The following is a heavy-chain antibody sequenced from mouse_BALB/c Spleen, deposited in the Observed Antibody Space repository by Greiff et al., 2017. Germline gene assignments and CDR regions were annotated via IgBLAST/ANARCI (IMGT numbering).Heavy chain of an antibody. V-gene: IGHV1-5*01. CDR3: TRYGLRYLDY. Sequence: VQLQQSGTVLARPGASVKLSCKASGYTFPSYWMHLVKQRPGQGLEWIGAIYPGNSDTSYNQKFKGKAKLTAVTSTSTAYMELSSLTNEDSAVYYCTRYGLRYLDYWGQGTTLTVSS. CDR2: IYPGNSDT. J-gene: IGHJ2*01. CDR1: GYTFPSYW. D-gene: IGHD1-1*01.